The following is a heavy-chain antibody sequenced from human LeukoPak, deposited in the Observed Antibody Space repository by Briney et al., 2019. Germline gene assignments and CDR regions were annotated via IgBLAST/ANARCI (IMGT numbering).Heavy chain of an antibody. V-gene: IGHV4-34*01. CDR1: GGSFSGHY. CDR3: ARAPYYDFWSSYPTKLRANWFDP. Sequence: SETLSLTCAVYGGSFSGHYWSWIRQPPGKGLEWIGEINHSGSTNYNPSLKSRVTIPVDTSKNQFSLKLSSVTAADTAVYYCARAPYYDFWSSYPTKLRANWFDPWGQGTLVTVSS. D-gene: IGHD3-3*01. J-gene: IGHJ5*02. CDR2: INHSGST.